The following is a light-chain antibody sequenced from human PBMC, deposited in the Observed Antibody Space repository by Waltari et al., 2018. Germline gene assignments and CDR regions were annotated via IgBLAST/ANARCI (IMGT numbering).Light chain of an antibody. CDR2: AAS. Sequence: VMTQSPATLSVSPGERATLSCRASQSVYGNLAWPPLRPGQAPRLLIYAASTRATGIPDRFSGRGSDTEVTLTISNMQSEDFAVYYCQQYQLWPLTFGGGTKVEIK. CDR1: QSVYGN. J-gene: IGKJ4*01. V-gene: IGKV3-15*01. CDR3: QQYQLWPLT.